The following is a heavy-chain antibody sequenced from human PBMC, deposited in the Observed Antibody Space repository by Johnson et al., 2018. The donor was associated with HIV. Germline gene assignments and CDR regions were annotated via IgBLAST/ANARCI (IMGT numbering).Heavy chain of an antibody. J-gene: IGHJ3*02. Sequence: QVQLVESGGGVVHPGRSLRLSCAASGFTFSSYAMHWVRQAPGKGLEWVAVISYDGSNKYYADSVKGRFTISRDNSKNTLYLQMNSLSAEDTAVYYCAKPLVGATRDDAFDMWGQGTMVTVSS. V-gene: IGHV3-30-3*01. CDR1: GFTFSSYA. CDR2: ISYDGSNK. CDR3: AKPLVGATRDDAFDM. D-gene: IGHD1-26*01.